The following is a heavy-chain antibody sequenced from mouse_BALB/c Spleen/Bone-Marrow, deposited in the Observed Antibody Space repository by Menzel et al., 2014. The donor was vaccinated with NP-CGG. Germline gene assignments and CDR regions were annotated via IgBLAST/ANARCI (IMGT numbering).Heavy chain of an antibody. CDR1: GFSLTSYD. CDR2: IWNGGGT. D-gene: IGHD2-13*01. J-gene: IGHJ4*01. Sequence: QVQLKDSGPGLVAPSQSLSITCTVSGFSLTSYDISWIRQPPGKDLEWLGVIWNGGGTNYNSAFMSRLSISKDNSKSQVFLKMNSLKTDDTAIYYCVRDRGVTRAMDYWGQGTSVAVSS. V-gene: IGHV2-9-2*01. CDR3: VRDRGVTRAMDY.